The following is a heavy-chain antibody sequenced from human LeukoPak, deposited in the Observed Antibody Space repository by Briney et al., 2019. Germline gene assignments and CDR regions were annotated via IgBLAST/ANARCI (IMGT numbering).Heavy chain of an antibody. J-gene: IGHJ4*02. Sequence: GSSVKVSCKASGGTFSSYAISWVRQAPGQGLEGMGGIIPIFGTANYAQKFQGRVTITADKSTSTAYMELSSLRSEDTAVYYCARDSGYCSSTGCPIDYWGQGTLVTVSS. CDR1: GGTFSSYA. CDR2: IIPIFGTA. V-gene: IGHV1-69*06. CDR3: ARDSGYCSSTGCPIDY. D-gene: IGHD2-2*01.